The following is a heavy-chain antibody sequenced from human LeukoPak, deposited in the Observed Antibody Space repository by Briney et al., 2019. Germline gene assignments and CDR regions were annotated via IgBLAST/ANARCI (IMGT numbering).Heavy chain of an antibody. CDR3: ARDSLLGNWDY. CDR2: ISTNNGNT. Sequence: ASVKVSCKASGYTFTSYGITWVRQAPGQGLEWMGWISTNNGNTYYAQKLQGRVTMTTDTSTSTVYMELRSLRSDDTAVYYCARDSLLGNWDYWGQGTLVTVSS. D-gene: IGHD2-15*01. J-gene: IGHJ4*02. CDR1: GYTFTSYG. V-gene: IGHV1-18*01.